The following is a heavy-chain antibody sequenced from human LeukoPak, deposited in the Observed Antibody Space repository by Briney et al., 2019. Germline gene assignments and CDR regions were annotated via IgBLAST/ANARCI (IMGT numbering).Heavy chain of an antibody. Sequence: GGSLRLSCAASGFTFSSYGMHWVRQAPGKGLEWVAVISYDGSNKYYADSVKGRFTISRDNSKNTLYLQMNSLRAEDTAVYYCAKDHAPIVVVTEPPDYWGQGTLVTVSS. J-gene: IGHJ4*02. D-gene: IGHD2-21*02. CDR2: ISYDGSNK. CDR3: AKDHAPIVVVTEPPDY. CDR1: GFTFSSYG. V-gene: IGHV3-30*18.